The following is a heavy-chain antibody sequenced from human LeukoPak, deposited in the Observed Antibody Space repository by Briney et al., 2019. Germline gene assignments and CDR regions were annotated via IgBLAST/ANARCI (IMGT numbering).Heavy chain of an antibody. CDR2: IYYSGST. V-gene: IGHV4-59*01. CDR3: ARDGGYSYGLYY. CDR1: GGSISSYY. Sequence: SETLSLTCTVSGGSISSYYWSWIRQPPGKGLEWIGYIYYSGSTNYNPSLKSRVTISVDTSKNQFSLKLSSVTAADTAVYYCARDGGYSYGLYYWGQGTLVTVSS. J-gene: IGHJ4*02. D-gene: IGHD5-18*01.